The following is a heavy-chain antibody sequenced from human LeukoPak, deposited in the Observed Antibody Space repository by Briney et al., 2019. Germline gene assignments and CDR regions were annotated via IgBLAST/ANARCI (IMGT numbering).Heavy chain of an antibody. CDR3: ARGDVDTAMVDYYYYYMDV. CDR2: ISNTGDFI. J-gene: IGHJ6*03. Sequence: GGSLRLSCAASGLTFSDEYMSWIRQAPGKGLEWVSYISNTGDFIAYADSVKGRFTMSRDNAKNSLYLQMNSLRAEDTAVYYCARGDVDTAMVDYYYYYMDVWGKGTTVTVSS. V-gene: IGHV3-11*04. D-gene: IGHD5-18*01. CDR1: GLTFSDEY.